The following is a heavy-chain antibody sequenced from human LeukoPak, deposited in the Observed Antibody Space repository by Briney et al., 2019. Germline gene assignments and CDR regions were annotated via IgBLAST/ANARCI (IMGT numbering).Heavy chain of an antibody. CDR1: GFTFSSYS. V-gene: IGHV3-48*01. CDR2: ISFISSTI. J-gene: IGHJ4*02. D-gene: IGHD2-15*01. Sequence: GGSLRLSCAASGFTFSSYSMNWVRQAPGKGLEWVSYISFISSTIYYADSVKGRFTISRDNAKNSLYPQMNSLRAEDTAVYYCARTGYCSGGSCYSEYYFDYWGQGTLVTVSS. CDR3: ARTGYCSGGSCYSEYYFDY.